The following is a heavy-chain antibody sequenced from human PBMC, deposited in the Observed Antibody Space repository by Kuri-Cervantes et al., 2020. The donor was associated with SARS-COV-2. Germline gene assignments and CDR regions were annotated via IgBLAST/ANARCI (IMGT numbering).Heavy chain of an antibody. CDR1: GDSFSDSY. V-gene: IGHV4-4*07. D-gene: IGHD3-22*01. CDR3: AKDRYFDGRGGYYELGY. J-gene: IGHJ4*02. CDR2: IHPSGST. Sequence: SQTLSLTCVVSGDSFSDSYRSWIRQPAGKGLEWIGRIHPSGSTNYNSSPESRVTMSIDTSKKQFSLNLSAVTAADTAVYYCAKDRYFDGRGGYYELGYWGQGVLVTVSS.